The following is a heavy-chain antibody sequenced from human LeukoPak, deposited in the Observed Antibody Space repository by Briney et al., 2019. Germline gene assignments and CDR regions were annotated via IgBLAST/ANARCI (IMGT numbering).Heavy chain of an antibody. CDR1: GFTFADAW. CDR2: IKSKRDGGTT. J-gene: IGHJ4*02. D-gene: IGHD3-22*01. V-gene: IGHV3-15*07. CDR3: TTEYYYDSSGLFDY. Sequence: PGGSLRLSCAASGFTFADAWMNWVRQAPGKGLEWVGRIKSKRDGGTTDYAAPVNGRFTISRDDSKNTLYLQMNSLKTEDTAVYYCTTEYYYDSSGLFDYWGQGTLVTVSS.